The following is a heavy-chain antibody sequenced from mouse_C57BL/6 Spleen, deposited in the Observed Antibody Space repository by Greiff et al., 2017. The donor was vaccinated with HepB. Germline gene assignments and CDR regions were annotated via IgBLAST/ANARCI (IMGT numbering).Heavy chain of an antibody. CDR3: ARRGGLTGTPWFAY. Sequence: EVKLMESGGGLVKPGGSLKLSCAASGFTFSSYAMSWVRQTPEKRLEWVATISDGGSYTYYPDNVKGRFTISRDNAKNNLYLQMSHLKSEDTAMYYCARRGGLTGTPWFAYWGQGTLVTVSA. CDR2: ISDGGSYT. V-gene: IGHV5-4*03. CDR1: GFTFSSYA. J-gene: IGHJ3*01. D-gene: IGHD4-1*01.